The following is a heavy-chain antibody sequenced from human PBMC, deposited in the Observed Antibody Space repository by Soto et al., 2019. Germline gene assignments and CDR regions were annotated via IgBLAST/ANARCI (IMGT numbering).Heavy chain of an antibody. V-gene: IGHV3-74*01. D-gene: IGHD2-2*01. CDR3: ARGSTHFDY. CDR2: INTDGNTT. CDR1: GFQCSPFW. J-gene: IGHJ4*02. Sequence: LGPSSAASGFQCSPFWMPFLRQVPGKGPVWVSRINTDGNTTSYADSVKAPLTISRANAKNTLYLQMNSLRAEDTAVYYCARGSTHFDYWGQGTPVTVSS.